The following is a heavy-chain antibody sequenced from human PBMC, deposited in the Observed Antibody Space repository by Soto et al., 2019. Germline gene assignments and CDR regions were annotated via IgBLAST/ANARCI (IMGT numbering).Heavy chain of an antibody. J-gene: IGHJ4*02. CDR2: IYYSGST. V-gene: IGHV4-39*01. D-gene: IGHD3-3*01. Sequence: SETLSLTCTVSGGSISSSSYYWGWIRQPPGKGLEWIGSIYYSGSTYYNPSLKSRVTISVDTSKNQFSLKLSSVTAADTVVYYCARLYYDFWSGYPDDWGQGTLVTVSS. CDR1: GGSISSSSYY. CDR3: ARLYYDFWSGYPDD.